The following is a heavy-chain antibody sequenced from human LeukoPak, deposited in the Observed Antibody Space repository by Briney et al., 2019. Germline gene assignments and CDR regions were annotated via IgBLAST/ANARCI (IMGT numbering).Heavy chain of an antibody. V-gene: IGHV4-4*02. D-gene: IGHD2-21*02. J-gene: IGHJ4*02. CDR3: ARNGDSSSVVD. Sequence: PSGTLSLTCAVSGGSISSGNWWSWIRQPPGKGLEWIGEIYHSGNTVYNPPLKSRVTISVDNSKNQFSLTLASVTAADTVIYYCARNGDSSSVVDWGQGTLVTVSS. CDR2: IYHSGNT. CDR1: GGSISSGNW.